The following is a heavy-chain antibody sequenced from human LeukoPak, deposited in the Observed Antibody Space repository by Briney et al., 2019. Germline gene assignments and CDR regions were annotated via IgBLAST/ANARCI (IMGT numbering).Heavy chain of an antibody. CDR2: IYYSGST. CDR3: AAESERWLLRS. D-gene: IGHD6-19*01. V-gene: IGHV4-39*07. Sequence: SETLSLTCTVSGGSISSSSYYWVWIRQPPGKGLEWIGTIYYSGSTYYNPSLKSRVTISIDTSKNQFSLKLNSVTAADTAVYYCAAESERWLLRSWGQGTLVTVSS. J-gene: IGHJ4*02. CDR1: GGSISSSSYY.